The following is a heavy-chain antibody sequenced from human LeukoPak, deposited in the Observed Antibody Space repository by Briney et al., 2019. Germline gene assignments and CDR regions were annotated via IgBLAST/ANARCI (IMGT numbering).Heavy chain of an antibody. Sequence: TGGSLRLSCAASGFTFSSYSMNWVRQAPGKGLEWVSSISSSDTYIYHADSVKGRFTISRDNAKNSLYLQMNSLRVEDTAVYYCARDPSGSNSWVRFDYWGQGTLVTVSS. V-gene: IGHV3-21*01. CDR2: ISSSDTYI. J-gene: IGHJ4*02. CDR3: ARDPSGSNSWVRFDY. CDR1: GFTFSSYS. D-gene: IGHD1-1*01.